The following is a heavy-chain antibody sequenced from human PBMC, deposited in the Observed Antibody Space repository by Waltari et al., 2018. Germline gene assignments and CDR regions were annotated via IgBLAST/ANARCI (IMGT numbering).Heavy chain of an antibody. Sequence: QLQLQQSGPGLVKPSESLSLTCAVSGDSMNRNYWWNWVRQPPGKGLEGSGPIHGSGRTNSNPALGGRVTVSIDTSNNQFSLKVSYATAADTAVYYCARDRGRGLYLDSWGQGTLVTVSP. J-gene: IGHJ4*02. V-gene: IGHV4-4*02. D-gene: IGHD2-15*01. CDR3: ARDRGRGLYLDS. CDR2: IHGSGRT. CDR1: GDSMNRNYW.